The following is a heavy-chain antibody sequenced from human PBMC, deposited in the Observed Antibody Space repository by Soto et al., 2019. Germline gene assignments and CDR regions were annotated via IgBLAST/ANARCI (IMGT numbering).Heavy chain of an antibody. CDR3: ARGLDFYGSGSPDLNGY. V-gene: IGHV4-61*03. J-gene: IGHJ4*02. CDR2: INHSGAT. D-gene: IGHD3-10*01. Sequence: SETLSLTCTVSCGSVSGASYYWSWIRQPPGKGLEWTGNINHSGATNYNPSLKTRATISVDTSKRHFSLKLSSVTSADTAVYYCARGLDFYGSGSPDLNGYWGQGTLVTVSS. CDR1: CGSVSGASYY.